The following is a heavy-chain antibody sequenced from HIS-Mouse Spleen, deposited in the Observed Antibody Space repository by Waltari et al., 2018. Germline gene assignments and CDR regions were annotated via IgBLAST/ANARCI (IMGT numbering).Heavy chain of an antibody. CDR1: GGSISSGGYY. D-gene: IGHD1-7*01. V-gene: IGHV4-31*03. CDR3: ARGEGRELKVDY. CDR2: IYYSGST. J-gene: IGHJ4*02. Sequence: QVQLQESGPGLVKPSQTLSLTCTVSGGSISSGGYYWSWTRQHPGKGLEWIGYIYYSGSTYYNPSLQSRVTLSVDTSKNQFSLKLSSVTAADTAVYYCARGEGRELKVDYWGQGTLVTVSS.